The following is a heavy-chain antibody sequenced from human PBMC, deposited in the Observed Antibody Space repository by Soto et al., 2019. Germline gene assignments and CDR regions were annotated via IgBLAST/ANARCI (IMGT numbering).Heavy chain of an antibody. CDR1: GGSISSYY. J-gene: IGHJ5*02. V-gene: IGHV4-59*08. D-gene: IGHD5-18*01. CDR3: ARLVWSYGTWFDP. Sequence: QVQLQESGPGLVKPSETLSLTCTVSGGSISSYYWSWIRQPPGKGLEWIGYIHYSGSTNYNPSLKSRVTISVDTSKNQFSLKLSSVTAADTAVYYCARLVWSYGTWFDPWGQGTLVTVSS. CDR2: IHYSGST.